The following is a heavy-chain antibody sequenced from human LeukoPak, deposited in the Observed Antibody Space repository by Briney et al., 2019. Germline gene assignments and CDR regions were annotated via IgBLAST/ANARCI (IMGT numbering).Heavy chain of an antibody. J-gene: IGHJ4*02. CDR2: IYYSGST. CDR1: GGSISNYY. V-gene: IGHV4-59*01. Sequence: SETLSLTCTVSGGSISNYYWSWIRQPPGKGLEWIGYIYYSGSTNYNPSLKSRVTISVDTSKNQFSLKLTSVTAADTAVYYCARTSLAEYWAQGTLVTVSS. CDR3: ARTSLAEY.